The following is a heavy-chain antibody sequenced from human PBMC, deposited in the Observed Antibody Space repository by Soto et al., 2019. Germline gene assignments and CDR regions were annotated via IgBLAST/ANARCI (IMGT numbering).Heavy chain of an antibody. CDR1: AGSISSYY. J-gene: IGHJ3*02. V-gene: IGHV4-59*01. CDR3: AGDHRRGYCSSTTCSDAFDI. Sequence: SETLSLTCTLSAGSISSYYWSWIRQPPGRGLEWIGYIYYSGSTNYNASLKSRVTISVDTSKNQFSLKLSSVTAADTAVYYCAGDHRRGYCSSTTCSDAFDIWGQGTMVTVSS. CDR2: IYYSGST. D-gene: IGHD2-2*01.